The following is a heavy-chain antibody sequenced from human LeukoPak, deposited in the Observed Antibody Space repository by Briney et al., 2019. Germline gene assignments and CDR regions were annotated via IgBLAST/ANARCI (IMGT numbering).Heavy chain of an antibody. Sequence: GASVKVSCKASGYTFTSYDIKWVRQATGQGLEWMGWMNPNSGNTGYAQKFQGRVTMTRNTSISTAYMELSSLRSEDTAVYYCARIWGDYVWGSYPTLWFDPWGQGTLVTVSS. V-gene: IGHV1-8*01. CDR2: MNPNSGNT. CDR1: GYTFTSYD. D-gene: IGHD3-16*02. J-gene: IGHJ5*02. CDR3: ARIWGDYVWGSYPTLWFDP.